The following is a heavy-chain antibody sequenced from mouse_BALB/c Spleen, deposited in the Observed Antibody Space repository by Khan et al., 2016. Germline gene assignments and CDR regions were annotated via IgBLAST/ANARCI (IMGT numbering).Heavy chain of an antibody. CDR2: ISYSGST. J-gene: IGHJ3*01. V-gene: IGHV3-2*02. CDR1: GFSITSDYA. CDR3: TSSSTGGRLAC. D-gene: IGHD1-1*01. Sequence: EVQLQESGPGLVKPSQSLYLTCSVTGFSITSDYAWNWLRQSPGNKLEWTGFISYSGSTCYTPSLKSRFSITRDTSKNLFFLHLSSLTTEDTGPYMCTSSSTGGRLACCGHGTLVAVSA.